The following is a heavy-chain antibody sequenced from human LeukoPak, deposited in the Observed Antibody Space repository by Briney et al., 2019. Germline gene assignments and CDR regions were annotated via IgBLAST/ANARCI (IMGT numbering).Heavy chain of an antibody. J-gene: IGHJ4*02. CDR3: ATGLGGYPLPFDY. D-gene: IGHD3-22*01. V-gene: IGHV1-24*01. CDR2: FDPEDGQT. CDR1: GYTLTQLS. Sequence: GASVKVSCKVSGYTLTQLSMHWVRQAPGKGLVWMGGFDPEDGQTIYAQKFQGRVTMTEDTSTETAYMEMSSLRSEDTAVYYCATGLGGYPLPFDYWGQGTLLTVSS.